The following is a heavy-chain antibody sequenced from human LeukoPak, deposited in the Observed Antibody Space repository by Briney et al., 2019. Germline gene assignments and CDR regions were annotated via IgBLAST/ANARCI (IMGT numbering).Heavy chain of an antibody. Sequence: GASVKVSCKASGYTFSIYNMHWVRQAPGQGLGWMGIINPSGGTSYAQKLQGRITMTRDTSTVCMELSSLRSEDTAFYYCAREGVAGTGLDYWGQGTLVTVSS. CDR3: AREGVAGTGLDY. D-gene: IGHD6-13*01. CDR2: INPSGGT. J-gene: IGHJ4*02. CDR1: GYTFSIYN. V-gene: IGHV1-46*01.